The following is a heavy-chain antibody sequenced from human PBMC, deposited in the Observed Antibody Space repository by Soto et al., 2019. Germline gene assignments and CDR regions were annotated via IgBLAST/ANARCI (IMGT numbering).Heavy chain of an antibody. Sequence: VQLLESGGGLVQPGGSLRLSCAASGFTFSSYAMSWVRQAPGKGLECVSAISGSGGSTYYADSVKGRFTISRDNSKHTLYLQMNSLRAEDTAVYYCAKAAREWFGEYGGYWGQGTLVTVSS. J-gene: IGHJ4*02. CDR1: GFTFSSYA. CDR2: ISGSGGST. V-gene: IGHV3-23*01. D-gene: IGHD3-10*01. CDR3: AKAAREWFGEYGGY.